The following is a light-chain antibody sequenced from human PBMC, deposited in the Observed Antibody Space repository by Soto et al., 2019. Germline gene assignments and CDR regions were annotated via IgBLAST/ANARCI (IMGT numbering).Light chain of an antibody. Sequence: QSALTQPPSASGSPGQSVTISCTGTSGDIGGYNYVSWYQHHPGKAPKLMIYEVTKRPSGVPDRFSDSKSGNTASLTVSGLQAEDEADYYCSSYAGSNNYVFGTGTQLTVL. V-gene: IGLV2-8*01. CDR2: EVT. J-gene: IGLJ1*01. CDR1: SGDIGGYNY. CDR3: SSYAGSNNYV.